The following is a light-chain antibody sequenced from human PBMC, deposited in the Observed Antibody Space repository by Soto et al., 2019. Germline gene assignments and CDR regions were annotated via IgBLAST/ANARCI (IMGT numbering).Light chain of an antibody. V-gene: IGKV3-11*01. CDR2: DAS. J-gene: IGKJ4*01. CDR3: QQRSNWPLT. CDR1: QRVNIY. Sequence: EIVLTQSPATLSLSPGERATLSCRASQRVNIYLAWYQQKPGQAPRLLIFDASNRATGIPARFSGSGSGTDFTLTISSLEPEDFAVYYCQQRSNWPLTFGGGNKVEIK.